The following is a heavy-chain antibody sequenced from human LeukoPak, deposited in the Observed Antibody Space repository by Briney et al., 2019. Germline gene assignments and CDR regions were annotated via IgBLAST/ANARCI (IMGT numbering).Heavy chain of an antibody. CDR1: GFTFSSYE. CDR3: ARDGLAAATLHWCFDL. J-gene: IGHJ2*01. V-gene: IGHV3-48*03. Sequence: GGSLRLSCAASGFTFSSYEMNWVRQAPGKGLEWVSYISDSSSTKYYADSVKGRFTISRDNARNSLYLQMNSLRAEDTAVYYCARDGLAAATLHWCFDLWGRGTLVTVSS. D-gene: IGHD2-15*01. CDR2: ISDSSSTK.